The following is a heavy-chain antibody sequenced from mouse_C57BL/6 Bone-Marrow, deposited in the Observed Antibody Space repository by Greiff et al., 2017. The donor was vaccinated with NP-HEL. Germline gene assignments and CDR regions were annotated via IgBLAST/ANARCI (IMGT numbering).Heavy chain of an antibody. CDR2: IDPETGGT. V-gene: IGHV1-15*01. CDR1: GYTFTDYE. CDR3: TRFFYGYYWYFDV. D-gene: IGHD2-2*01. Sequence: QVQLQQSGAELVRPGASVTLSCKASGYTFTDYEMHWVKQTPVHGLEWIGAIDPETGGTAYNQKFKGKAILTADKSSSTAYMELRSLTSEDSAVYYCTRFFYGYYWYFDVWGTGTTVTVSS. J-gene: IGHJ1*03.